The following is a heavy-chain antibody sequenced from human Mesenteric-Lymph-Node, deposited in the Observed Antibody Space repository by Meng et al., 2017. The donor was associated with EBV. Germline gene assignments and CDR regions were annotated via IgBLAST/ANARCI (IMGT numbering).Heavy chain of an antibody. V-gene: IGHV1-46*01. D-gene: IGHD1-26*01. J-gene: IGHJ4*02. CDR1: GYTFTSYY. CDR2: INPSGGST. CDR3: ARDTGKVGATAGSWTFDY. Sequence: QVPLVQSGAEVKKPGASLKVSCKASGYTFTSYYMHWVRQAPGQGLEWMGIINPSGGSTSYAQKFQGRVTMTRDTSTSTVYMELSSLRSEDTAVYYCARDTGKVGATAGSWTFDYWGQGTLVTVAS.